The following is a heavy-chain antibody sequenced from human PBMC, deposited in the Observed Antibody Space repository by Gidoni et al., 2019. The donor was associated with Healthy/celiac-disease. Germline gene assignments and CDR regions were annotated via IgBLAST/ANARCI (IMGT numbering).Heavy chain of an antibody. CDR2: ISGSGGST. V-gene: IGHV3-23*01. CDR1: GFTFSSYA. D-gene: IGHD2-2*01. CDR3: AKSEEYQLPSWENWFDP. J-gene: IGHJ5*02. Sequence: EVQLLESGGGLVQPGGSLRLSCAASGFTFSSYAMSWVRQAPGKGLEWVSAISGSGGSTYYADSVKGRFTISRDNFKNTLYLQMNSLRAEDTAVYYCAKSEEYQLPSWENWFDPWGQGTLVTVSS.